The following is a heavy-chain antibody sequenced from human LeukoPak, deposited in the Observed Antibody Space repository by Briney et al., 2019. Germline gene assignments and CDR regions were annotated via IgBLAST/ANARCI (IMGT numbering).Heavy chain of an antibody. CDR2: ISSSSDTI. CDR3: AKGKPRDFWSGYGYYYYMDV. V-gene: IGHV3-48*01. Sequence: GGSLRLSCAASGFTLITYSMNWVRQAPGKGLEWVSYISSSSDTIYYADSVKGRFTISRDNSKNTLYLQMNSLRAEDTAVYYCAKGKPRDFWSGYGYYYYMDVWGKGTTVTVSS. J-gene: IGHJ6*03. D-gene: IGHD3-3*01. CDR1: GFTLITYS.